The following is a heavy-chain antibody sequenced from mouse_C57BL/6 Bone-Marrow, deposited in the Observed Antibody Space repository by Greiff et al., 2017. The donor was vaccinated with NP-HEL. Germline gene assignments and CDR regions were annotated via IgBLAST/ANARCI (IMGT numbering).Heavy chain of an antibody. CDR2: INPNYGTT. CDR3: ARALYYYGSTAWFAY. Sequence: VQLKQSGPELVKPGASVKISCKASGYSFTDYNMNWVKQSNGKSLEWIGVINPNYGTTSYNQKFKGKATLTVDQSSSTAYMQLNSLTSEDSAVYYCARALYYYGSTAWFAYWGQGTLVTVSA. CDR1: GYSFTDYN. V-gene: IGHV1-39*01. J-gene: IGHJ3*01. D-gene: IGHD1-1*01.